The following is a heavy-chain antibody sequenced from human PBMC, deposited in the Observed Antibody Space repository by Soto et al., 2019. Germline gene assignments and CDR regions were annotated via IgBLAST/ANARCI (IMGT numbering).Heavy chain of an antibody. Sequence: PWGSLLLSCASSVFTFNTYGMHWVRQAPGKGLEWVAVISYDAKSKLYVDSVRGRFTISRDNSKNTLFLQMDSLRPEDTALYYCARGLLAAGPFDSWGQGTMVTVSS. D-gene: IGHD2-8*02. J-gene: IGHJ4*02. V-gene: IGHV3-30*03. CDR1: VFTFNTYG. CDR2: ISYDAKSK. CDR3: ARGLLAAGPFDS.